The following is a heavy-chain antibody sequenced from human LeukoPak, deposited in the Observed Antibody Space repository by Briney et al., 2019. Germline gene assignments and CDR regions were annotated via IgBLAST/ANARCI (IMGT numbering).Heavy chain of an antibody. J-gene: IGHJ3*02. V-gene: IGHV4-59*01. D-gene: IGHD6-19*01. CDR3: ARAIYIRAWYASDI. CDR2: IFYTGSN. Sequence: PSETLSLTCSVSGGSISSSYWSWIRQAPGKGPEWIGYIFYTGSNDYSPSLKSRVTISVDTSKNQFSLRVNSVTAADTAVYYCARAIYIRAWYASDIWGQGTVVTVSA. CDR1: GGSISSSY.